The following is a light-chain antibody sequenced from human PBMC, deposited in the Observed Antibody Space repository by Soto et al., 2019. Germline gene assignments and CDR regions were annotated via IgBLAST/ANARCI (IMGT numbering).Light chain of an antibody. J-gene: IGKJ1*01. CDR2: AAS. Sequence: IQMTQSPSSLSAFVGDRVTITCRASQTISRFFNWYQQKPGKAPKLLIYAASSLQTGVPSRFSGSGSGTDFTLTISSLQPEDFATYYCLQDYRYPPWTFGQGTKVEIK. V-gene: IGKV1-6*01. CDR1: QTISRF. CDR3: LQDYRYPPWT.